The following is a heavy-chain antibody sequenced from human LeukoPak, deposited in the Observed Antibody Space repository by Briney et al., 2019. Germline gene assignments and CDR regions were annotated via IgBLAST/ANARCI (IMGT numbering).Heavy chain of an antibody. CDR3: ARDLSSAWFYY. CDR2: IYYSGST. D-gene: IGHD6-25*01. CDR1: GGSISSSSYY. Sequence: PSETLSLTCTVSGGSISSSSYYWGWIRQPPGKGLEWIGSIYYSGSTYYNPSLKSRVTISVDTSKNQFSLKLSSVTAADTATYYCARDLSSAWFYYWGQGALVTVSS. V-gene: IGHV4-39*07. J-gene: IGHJ4*02.